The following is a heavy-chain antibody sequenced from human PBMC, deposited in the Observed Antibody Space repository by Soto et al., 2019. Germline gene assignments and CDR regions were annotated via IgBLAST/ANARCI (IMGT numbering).Heavy chain of an antibody. D-gene: IGHD1-20*01. J-gene: IGHJ6*03. CDR1: GCSLSNYY. Sequence: PSETLSLTCLVSGCSLSNYYWSWIRQPTGKGLEWIGRIYTGGSINQNPSLKSRVTMSVDTSRQQFSLKLTSVTAADTAVYYCASGFSYNWNYLDVWGQGTTVTVSS. CDR2: IYTGGSI. CDR3: ASGFSYNWNYLDV. V-gene: IGHV4-4*07.